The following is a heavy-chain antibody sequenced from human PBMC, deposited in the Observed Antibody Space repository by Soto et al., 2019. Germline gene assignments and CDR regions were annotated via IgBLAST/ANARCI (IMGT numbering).Heavy chain of an antibody. CDR2: FDPEDGET. Sequence: ASVKVSCKVSGYTLTELSMHWVRQAPGKGLEWMGGFDPEDGETIYAQKFQGRVTMTEDTSTDTAYMELSSLRSEDTAVYYCATHARYDSSGYYYLGAFDIWGQGTMVTV. CDR1: GYTLTELS. D-gene: IGHD3-22*01. J-gene: IGHJ3*02. CDR3: ATHARYDSSGYYYLGAFDI. V-gene: IGHV1-24*01.